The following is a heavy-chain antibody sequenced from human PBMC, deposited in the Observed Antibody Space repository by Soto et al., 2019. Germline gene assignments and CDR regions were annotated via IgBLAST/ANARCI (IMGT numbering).Heavy chain of an antibody. D-gene: IGHD3-22*01. CDR3: ARHGVYYDSSGTDYYYYGMDV. CDR1: GYSFTSYW. CDR2: IYPGDSDT. Sequence: PGESLKISCKGSGYSFTSYWIGWVRQMPGKGLEWIGIIYPGDSDTRYSPSFQGQVTISADKSISTAYLQWSSPKASDTAMYYCARHGVYYDSSGTDYYYYGMDVWGQGTTVTVSS. V-gene: IGHV5-51*01. J-gene: IGHJ6*02.